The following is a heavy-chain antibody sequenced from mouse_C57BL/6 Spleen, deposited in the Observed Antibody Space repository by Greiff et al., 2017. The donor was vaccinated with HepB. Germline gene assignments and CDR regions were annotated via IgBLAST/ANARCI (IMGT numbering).Heavy chain of an antibody. D-gene: IGHD2-5*01. V-gene: IGHV1-55*01. J-gene: IGHJ2*01. CDR2: IYPGSGST. Sequence: QVQLQQSGAELVKPGASVKMSCKASGYTFTSYWITWVKQRPGQGLEWIGDIYPGSGSTNYNEKFKSKATLTVDTSSSTAYMQLSSLTSEDSAVYYCARGYYSTLYYFDYWGQGTTLTVSS. CDR1: GYTFTSYW. CDR3: ARGYYSTLYYFDY.